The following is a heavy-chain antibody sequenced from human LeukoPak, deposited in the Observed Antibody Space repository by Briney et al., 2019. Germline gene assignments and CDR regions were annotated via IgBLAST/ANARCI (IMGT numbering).Heavy chain of an antibody. Sequence: GGSLRLSCAASGFTFSNDWMHWVRQAPGKGLVWVSRINTDGRITTYADSVKGRFTISRDNVKNTLYLQMNSLRAEDTAVYYCATFGTDWYLSYWGQGTLVTVSS. V-gene: IGHV3-74*01. CDR2: INTDGRIT. CDR1: GFTFSNDW. D-gene: IGHD6-19*01. J-gene: IGHJ4*02. CDR3: ATFGTDWYLSY.